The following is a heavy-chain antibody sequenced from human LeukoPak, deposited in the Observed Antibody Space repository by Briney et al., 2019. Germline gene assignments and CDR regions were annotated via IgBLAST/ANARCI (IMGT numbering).Heavy chain of an antibody. J-gene: IGHJ4*02. Sequence: GGSLRLSCATDGYTFSSFGMNWVRQAPGKGLEWVSYISSSSSRIEYADSVKGRFTVSRDNAKKSLYLQMNSLRDDDTAVYYCARDLISGHYTFDYWGQGTLVTVSS. V-gene: IGHV3-48*02. D-gene: IGHD1-26*01. CDR1: GYTFSSFG. CDR3: ARDLISGHYTFDY. CDR2: ISSSSSRI.